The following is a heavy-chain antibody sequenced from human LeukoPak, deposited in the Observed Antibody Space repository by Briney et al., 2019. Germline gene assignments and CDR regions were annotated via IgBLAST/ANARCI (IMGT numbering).Heavy chain of an antibody. V-gene: IGHV4-61*02. J-gene: IGHJ6*03. CDR1: GGSISSGSYY. CDR3: ARVGNANHYYYYYMDV. CDR2: IYTSGST. Sequence: SETLSLTCTVSGGSISSGSYYWSWSRQPAGKGLEWIGRIYTSGSTNYNPSLKSRVTISVDTSKNQFSLKLSSVTAADTAVYYCARVGNANHYYYYYMDVWGKGTTVTVSS. D-gene: IGHD1-26*01.